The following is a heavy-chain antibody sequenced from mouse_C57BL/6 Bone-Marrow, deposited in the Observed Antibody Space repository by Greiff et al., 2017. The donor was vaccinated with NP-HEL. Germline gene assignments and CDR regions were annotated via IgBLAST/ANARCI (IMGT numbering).Heavy chain of an antibody. J-gene: IGHJ3*01. CDR3: AREDDYDAWFAY. D-gene: IGHD2-4*01. CDR1: GYTFTSYW. V-gene: IGHV1-64*01. Sequence: QVQLKQPGAELVKPGASVKLSCKASGYTFTSYWMHWVKQRPGQGLEWIGMIHPNSGSTNYNEKFKSKATLTVDKSSSTAYMQLSSLTSEDSAVYYCAREDDYDAWFAYWGQGTLVTVSA. CDR2: IHPNSGST.